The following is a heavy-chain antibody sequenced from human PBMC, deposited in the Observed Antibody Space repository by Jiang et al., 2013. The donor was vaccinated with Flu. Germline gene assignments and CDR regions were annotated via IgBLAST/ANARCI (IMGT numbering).Heavy chain of an antibody. J-gene: IGHJ4*02. CDR1: GGSISSYY. V-gene: IGHV4-59*08. D-gene: IGHD6-13*01. CDR2: IYYSGST. Sequence: SETLSLTCTVSGGSISSYYWSWIRQPPGKGLEWIGYIYYSGSTYYNPSLKSRVTISVDTSKSHFSLKLRSVTAADTAVYYCARHGGAIIAGVDYWGQGTLVTVSS. CDR3: ARHGGAIIAGVDY.